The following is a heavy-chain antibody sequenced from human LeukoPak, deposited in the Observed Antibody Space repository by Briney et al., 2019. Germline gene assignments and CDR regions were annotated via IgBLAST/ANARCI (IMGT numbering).Heavy chain of an antibody. CDR2: IYPGDSET. D-gene: IGHD1-26*01. CDR1: GYSFTNYW. Sequence: GESLKISCQGSGYSFTNYWIGWVRQMPGKGLEWMGIIYPGDSETRYSPSFQGQVTISADKSISTAYPQWSSLRASDTAIYYCASSIVGATRGYDYWGQGTLVTVSS. V-gene: IGHV5-51*01. J-gene: IGHJ4*02. CDR3: ASSIVGATRGYDY.